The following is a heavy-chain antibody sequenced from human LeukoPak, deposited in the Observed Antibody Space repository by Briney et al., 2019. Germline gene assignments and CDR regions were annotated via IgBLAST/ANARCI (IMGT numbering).Heavy chain of an antibody. CDR3: ARYGGSGWVIDK. V-gene: IGHV3-53*01. CDR2: IFSGGST. Sequence: GGSLRLSCAASGLTVSSNYMSWVRQAPGKGLEWVSVIFSGGSTYYADSVKGRFTISRDNSKNTLYLQMNSLRAEDTAVYYCARYGGSGWVIDKWGQGTLVTVSS. CDR1: GLTVSSNY. J-gene: IGHJ4*02. D-gene: IGHD6-19*01.